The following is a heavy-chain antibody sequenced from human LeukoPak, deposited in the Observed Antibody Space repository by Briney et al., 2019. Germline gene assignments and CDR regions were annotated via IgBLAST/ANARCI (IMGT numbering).Heavy chain of an antibody. J-gene: IGHJ4*02. Sequence: ASVKVSCKASGYTFTSYDINWVRQATGQGLEWMGWMNPNSGNTGYAQKFQGGVTMTRNTSISTAYMELSSLRSEDTAVYYCARGEPYNWNDFDYWGQGTLVTVSS. CDR2: MNPNSGNT. D-gene: IGHD1-1*01. CDR1: GYTFTSYD. V-gene: IGHV1-8*01. CDR3: ARGEPYNWNDFDY.